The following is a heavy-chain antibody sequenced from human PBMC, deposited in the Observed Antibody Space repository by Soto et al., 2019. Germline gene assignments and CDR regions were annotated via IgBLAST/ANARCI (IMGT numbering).Heavy chain of an antibody. CDR3: ARDYDGAFDI. J-gene: IGHJ3*02. CDR2: IGTAGDT. Sequence: EGSLRLSCAASGCTFSSYEMHWVRQATGKGLEWVSAIGTAGDTYYPGSVKGRFTISRENAKNSLYLQMNSLRAGDTAVYYCARDYDGAFDIWGQGTMVTVSS. D-gene: IGHD5-12*01. CDR1: GCTFSSYE. V-gene: IGHV3-13*01.